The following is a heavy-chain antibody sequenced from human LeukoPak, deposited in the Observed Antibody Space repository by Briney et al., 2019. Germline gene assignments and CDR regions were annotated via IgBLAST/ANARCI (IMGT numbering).Heavy chain of an antibody. D-gene: IGHD1-26*01. J-gene: IGHJ4*02. V-gene: IGHV4-59*01. CDR3: AREDGSGSYSNFDH. CDR2: IYYSGST. CDR1: GGSISSYY. Sequence: KPSETLSLACTVSGGSISSYYWSWIRQPPGKGLEWIGYIYYSGSTNYNPSLKSRVTISVDTSKNQFSPKLSSVTAADTAVYYCAREDGSGSYSNFDHWGQGTLVTVSS.